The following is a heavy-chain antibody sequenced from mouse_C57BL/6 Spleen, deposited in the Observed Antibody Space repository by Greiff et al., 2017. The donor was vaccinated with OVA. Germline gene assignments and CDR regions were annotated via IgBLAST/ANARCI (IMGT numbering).Heavy chain of an antibody. CDR3: ARWGTTVIDY. D-gene: IGHD1-1*01. V-gene: IGHV1-63*01. CDR2: IYPGGGYT. Sequence: VQLQQSGAELVRPGTSVKMSCKASGYTFTNYWIGWAKQRPGHGLEWIGDIYPGGGYTNYNEKFKGKATLTADKSSSTAYMQFSSLTSEDSAIYYCARWGTTVIDYWGQGTTLTVSS. CDR1: GYTFTNYW. J-gene: IGHJ2*01.